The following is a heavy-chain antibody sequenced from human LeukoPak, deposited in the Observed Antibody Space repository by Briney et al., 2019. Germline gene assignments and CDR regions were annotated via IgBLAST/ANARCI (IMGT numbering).Heavy chain of an antibody. D-gene: IGHD2-2*02. J-gene: IGHJ6*03. V-gene: IGHV4-4*07. CDR2: IYTSGST. Sequence: SETLSLTCTVSGCSISSYYWSWIRQPAGKGLEWIGRIYTSGSTNYNPSLKSRVTMSVDMSKNQFSLKLGSVTAADTAVYYCARDREGMGQLLYYGTYYYYMDVWGKGTTVTVSS. CDR1: GCSISSYY. CDR3: ARDREGMGQLLYYGTYYYYMDV.